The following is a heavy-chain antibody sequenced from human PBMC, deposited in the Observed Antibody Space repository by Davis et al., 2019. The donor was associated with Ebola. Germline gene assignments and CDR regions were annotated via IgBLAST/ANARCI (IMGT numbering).Heavy chain of an antibody. CDR1: GFSFDNYA. Sequence: SLKISCAASGFSFDNYAMHWLRQAPGKGLEWVSGIDWNTGSIGYADSVKGRFTISRDNAKNSLYLQMNSLRPEDTALYYCAKDLMSMSSYFYGMDVWGQGTTVTVSS. J-gene: IGHJ6*02. CDR3: AKDLMSMSSYFYGMDV. V-gene: IGHV3-9*01. CDR2: IDWNTGSI. D-gene: IGHD2-8*01.